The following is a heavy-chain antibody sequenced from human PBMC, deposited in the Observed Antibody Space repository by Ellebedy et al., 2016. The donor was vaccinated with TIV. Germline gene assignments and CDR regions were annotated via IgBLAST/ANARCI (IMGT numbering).Heavy chain of an antibody. D-gene: IGHD2-15*01. V-gene: IGHV3-23*01. CDR2: LSGSGGST. CDR3: AREMVAPGPYDYYYGLDV. Sequence: GESLKISCVASDFTFSTYGMNWVRQAPGKGLEWVAALSGSGGSTFYADSVKGRFTVSRDNSKDTLYLQMNSLRVEDTAVYYCAREMVAPGPYDYYYGLDVWGQGTTVTVSS. J-gene: IGHJ6*02. CDR1: DFTFSTYG.